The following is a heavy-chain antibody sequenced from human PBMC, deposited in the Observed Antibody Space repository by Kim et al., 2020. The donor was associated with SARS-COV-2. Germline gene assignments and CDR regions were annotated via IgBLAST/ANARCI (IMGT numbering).Heavy chain of an antibody. V-gene: IGHV4-39*01. CDR3: ARLSMAPDY. D-gene: IGHD3-10*01. J-gene: IGHJ4*02. Sequence: GSTYCTPSGRSRVTISVDTSKSQFSLKLSSGTAADTAVYYCARLSMAPDYWGQGTLVTVSS. CDR2: GST.